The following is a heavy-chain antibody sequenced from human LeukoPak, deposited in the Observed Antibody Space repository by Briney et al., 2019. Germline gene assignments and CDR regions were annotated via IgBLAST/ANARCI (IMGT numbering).Heavy chain of an antibody. CDR1: GYTFSGYY. D-gene: IGHD3-10*01. V-gene: IGHV1-2*02. Sequence: ASVKVSCKASGYTFSGYYMYWVRQAPGQGLECMGWINPNSGGANYAQKFEGRVTMTRDTSISTAYMEVSRLRSDDTAVYYCARMAREVTDRFDCWGQGTLVTVSS. CDR2: INPNSGGA. CDR3: ARMAREVTDRFDC. J-gene: IGHJ4*02.